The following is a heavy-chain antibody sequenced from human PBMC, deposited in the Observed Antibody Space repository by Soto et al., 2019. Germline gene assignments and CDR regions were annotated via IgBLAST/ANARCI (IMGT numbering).Heavy chain of an antibody. CDR1: GFTFRNYD. CDR2: ISAAGDP. CDR3: ARTGRVFYVLDV. D-gene: IGHD1-1*01. Sequence: EVQLVESGGGLVQPGGSLRLSCAASGFTFRNYDMHWVRQGTGKGLEWVSGISAAGDPDYADSVEGRFTISRENAQNSLFLQVNGLTVGDTAVYYCARTGRVFYVLDVWGQGTTVIVSS. J-gene: IGHJ6*02. V-gene: IGHV3-13*05.